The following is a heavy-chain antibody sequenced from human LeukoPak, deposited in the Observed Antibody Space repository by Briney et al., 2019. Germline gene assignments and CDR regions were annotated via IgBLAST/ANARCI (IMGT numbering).Heavy chain of an antibody. CDR3: ARGGNWNDFGV. CDR2: INPKGGGS. Sequence: ASVKVSCKASGYTFTDYSMHWVRQAPGQGLEWMGRINPKGGGSNSAQKFQGRVTMTRDTSISTAYMELSRLTSDDTAVYYCARGGNWNDFGVWGQGTPVTVSS. CDR1: GYTFTDYS. V-gene: IGHV1-2*06. D-gene: IGHD1-1*01. J-gene: IGHJ4*02.